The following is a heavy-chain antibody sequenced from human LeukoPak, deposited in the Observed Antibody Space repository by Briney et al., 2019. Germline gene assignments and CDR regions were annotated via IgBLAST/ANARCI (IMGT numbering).Heavy chain of an antibody. CDR3: ARDDRRASIVVVPAAPDY. Sequence: GSLRLSCAASGFTFSSYGMHWVRQAPGKGLEWVAVIWYDGSNKYYADSVKGRFSISRDNSKNTLYLQMNSLRAEDTAVYYCARDDRRASIVVVPAAPDYWGQGTLVTVSS. V-gene: IGHV3-33*01. CDR1: GFTFSSYG. J-gene: IGHJ4*02. D-gene: IGHD2-2*01. CDR2: IWYDGSNK.